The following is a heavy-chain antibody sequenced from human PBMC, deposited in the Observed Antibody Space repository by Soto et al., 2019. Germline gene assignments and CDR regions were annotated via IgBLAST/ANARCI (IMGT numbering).Heavy chain of an antibody. J-gene: IGHJ4*02. CDR1: GGSFSGYF. V-gene: IGHV4-34*01. D-gene: IGHD3-3*01. Sequence: SETLSLTCAVYGGSFSGYFWSWIRQPPGKGLEWIGEINHSGSTNYNPSLKGRVTISIDTSENLFSLKLTSVTAADTAVYYCARGEWLPRSDYWGQGTQVTVSS. CDR2: INHSGST. CDR3: ARGEWLPRSDY.